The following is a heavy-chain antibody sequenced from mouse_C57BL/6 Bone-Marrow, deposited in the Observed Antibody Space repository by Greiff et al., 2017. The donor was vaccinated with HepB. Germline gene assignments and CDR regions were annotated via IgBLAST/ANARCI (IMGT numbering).Heavy chain of an antibody. V-gene: IGHV7-1*01. J-gene: IGHJ1*03. CDR3: ARDAGGSSSRSSFYWYFDV. CDR1: GFTFSDFY. Sequence: EVMLVESGGGLVQSGRSLRLSCATSGFTFSDFYMEWVRQAPGKGLEWIAASRNKANDYTTEYSASVKGRFIVSRDTSQSILYLQMNALRAEDTAMYYCARDAGGSSSRSSFYWYFDVWGTGTTVTVSS. D-gene: IGHD1-1*01. CDR2: SRNKANDYTT.